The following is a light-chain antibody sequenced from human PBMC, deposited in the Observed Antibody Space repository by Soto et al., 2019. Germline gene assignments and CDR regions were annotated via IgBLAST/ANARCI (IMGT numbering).Light chain of an antibody. CDR2: KSS. Sequence: DIQMTQSPSTLSASEGDRVTISCRASQSVSIWLARYQQKPGRAPKLLIYKSSILESGVPSRFSGSGSGTDFTLTINRLEPEDFAVYYCHQYGSSPHTFGQGTRLEIK. CDR3: HQYGSSPHT. V-gene: IGKV1-5*03. CDR1: QSVSIW. J-gene: IGKJ5*01.